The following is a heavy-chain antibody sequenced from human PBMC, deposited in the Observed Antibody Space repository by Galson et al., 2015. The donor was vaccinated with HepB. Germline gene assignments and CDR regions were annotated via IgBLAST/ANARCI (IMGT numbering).Heavy chain of an antibody. CDR2: IPDNGRQI. V-gene: IGHV3-30*04. Sequence: SLRLSCATSGFTFTKHAMNWVRQAPGKGLQWLAFIPDNGRQISYRDFVRGRFSISRDNAKNTVFLHMDSLTSDDTAVYHCVRDRNSEGATPLLDFWGQGVPVSVSS. J-gene: IGHJ4*02. CDR3: VRDRNSEGATPLLDF. D-gene: IGHD1-26*01. CDR1: GFTFTKHA.